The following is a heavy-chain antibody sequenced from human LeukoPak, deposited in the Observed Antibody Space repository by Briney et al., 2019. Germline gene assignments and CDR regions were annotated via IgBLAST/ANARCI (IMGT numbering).Heavy chain of an antibody. CDR2: IQQDGSNK. D-gene: IGHD4-17*01. J-gene: IGHJ4*02. CDR3: ATQSYGLFAY. CDR1: ELSFKNYW. V-gene: IGHV3-7*01. Sequence: GGSLRLSCAASELSFKNYWMSWVRQAPGKGLEWVANIQQDGSNKFYADSVKGRSTISRDNARNSLYLQMNSLRPDDTAVYYCATQSYGLFAYWGQGTLVTVSS.